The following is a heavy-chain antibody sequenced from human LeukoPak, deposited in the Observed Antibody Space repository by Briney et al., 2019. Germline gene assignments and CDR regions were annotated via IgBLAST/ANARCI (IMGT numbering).Heavy chain of an antibody. J-gene: IGHJ2*01. V-gene: IGHV3-30*02. CDR2: IRFDGSKD. Sequence: TGGSLRLSCAASGFTFRRFAMDWVRQAPGKGLEWVAFIRFDGSKDYYADSVKGRFTISRYNAKDTLYLQMHSLRVEDTYLYFCAKLGQDYGCQYF. CDR1: GFTFRRFA. D-gene: IGHD4-17*01. CDR3: AKLGQDYGCQYF.